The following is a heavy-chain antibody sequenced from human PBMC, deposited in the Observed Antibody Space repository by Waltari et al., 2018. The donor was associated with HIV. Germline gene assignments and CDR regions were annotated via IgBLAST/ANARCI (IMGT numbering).Heavy chain of an antibody. CDR1: GYTFTGYY. CDR2: INPNSCGT. CDR3: AREEGRAAAGTDY. J-gene: IGHJ4*02. V-gene: IGHV1-2*02. Sequence: QVQLVQSGAEVKKPGASVKVSCKASGYTFTGYYMHWVRQAPGQGLEWMGWINPNSCGTSYAQKFQGRVTMTRDTSISTAYMELSRLRSDDTAVYYCAREEGRAAAGTDYWGQGTLVTVSS. D-gene: IGHD6-13*01.